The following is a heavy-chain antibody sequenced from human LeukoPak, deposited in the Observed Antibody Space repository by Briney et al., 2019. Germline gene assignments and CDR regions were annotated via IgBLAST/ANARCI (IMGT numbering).Heavy chain of an antibody. D-gene: IGHD3-9*01. CDR2: IKQDGSEK. CDR1: GFTFSSYW. J-gene: IGHJ4*02. CDR3: ARDRYDILTAHDY. V-gene: IGHV3-7*01. Sequence: VGSLRLSCAASGFTFSSYWMSWVRQAPGKGLEWVANIKQDGSEKYYVDSVKGRFTISRDNAKNSLYLQMNSLRAEDTAVYYCARDRYDILTAHDYWGQGTLVTVSS.